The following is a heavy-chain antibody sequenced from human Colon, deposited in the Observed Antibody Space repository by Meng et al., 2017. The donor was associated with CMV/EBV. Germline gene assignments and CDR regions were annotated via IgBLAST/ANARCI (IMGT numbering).Heavy chain of an antibody. Sequence: GGSLRLSCVASGFTFDDYSMHWVRQVPGKGLEWVALISRDGGSTNYADSVRGRFTISRDNSKNSLFLQMNSLRNEDTAIYYCAKDMASRDTAMVTSRGYFDSWGQGTLVTVSS. V-gene: IGHV3-43*01. CDR2: ISRDGGST. D-gene: IGHD5-18*01. CDR1: GFTFDDYS. CDR3: AKDMASRDTAMVTSRGYFDS. J-gene: IGHJ4*02.